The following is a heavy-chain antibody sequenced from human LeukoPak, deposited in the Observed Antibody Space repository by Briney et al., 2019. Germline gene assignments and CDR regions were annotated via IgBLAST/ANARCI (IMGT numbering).Heavy chain of an antibody. Sequence: GGSLRLSCAASGFTSSGSDMHWVRQALGKGLEWVATISYDGGKKNYAAAVQGRFTVSRDNPVNTLNLQMNSLRVEDTALYYCAKDGQAVGEYYFDYWGQGTLVTVSS. J-gene: IGHJ4*02. CDR1: GFTSSGSD. D-gene: IGHD6-19*01. CDR3: AKDGQAVGEYYFDY. V-gene: IGHV3-30*18. CDR2: ISYDGGKK.